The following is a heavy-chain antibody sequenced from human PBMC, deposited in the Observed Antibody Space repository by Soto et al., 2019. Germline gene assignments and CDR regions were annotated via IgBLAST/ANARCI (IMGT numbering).Heavy chain of an antibody. D-gene: IGHD2-2*01. CDR1: GFTFSGSA. Sequence: GGSLRLSCAASGFTFSGSAMHWVRQASGKGLEWVGRIRSKANSYATAYAASVKGRFTISRDDSKNTAYLQMNSLKTEDTAVYYCTRLSPRSVVPADPPRLARNYYMDVWGKGTTVTVSS. CDR2: IRSKANSYAT. CDR3: TRLSPRSVVPADPPRLARNYYMDV. V-gene: IGHV3-73*01. J-gene: IGHJ6*03.